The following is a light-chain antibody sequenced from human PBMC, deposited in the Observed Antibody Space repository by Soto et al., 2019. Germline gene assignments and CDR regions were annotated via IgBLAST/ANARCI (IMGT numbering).Light chain of an antibody. CDR2: ATS. Sequence: DIQMTQSPSSLSASIGDRVTVTCRASQSVNSYLNWYQQKPGKAPKFLIYATSSLRSGVPSRFSGSGSGIDFNLTISSLQPEDFATYYCQQSYGTPWTFGQGTTVETK. CDR1: QSVNSY. CDR3: QQSYGTPWT. V-gene: IGKV1-39*01. J-gene: IGKJ1*01.